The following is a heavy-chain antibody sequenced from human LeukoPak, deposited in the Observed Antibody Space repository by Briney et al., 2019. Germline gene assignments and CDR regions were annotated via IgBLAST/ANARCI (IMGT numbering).Heavy chain of an antibody. D-gene: IGHD3-10*01. V-gene: IGHV3-21*01. Sequence: GGSLRLSCAASGFTFSSYSMNWVRQAPGKGLEWVSSISSSSSYIYYADSVKGRFTISRDNAKNSLYLQMNSLRAEDTAVYYCARDDLGVRGVDLYYYYYYMDVWGKGTTVTVSS. J-gene: IGHJ6*03. CDR2: ISSSSSYI. CDR3: ARDDLGVRGVDLYYYYYYMDV. CDR1: GFTFSSYS.